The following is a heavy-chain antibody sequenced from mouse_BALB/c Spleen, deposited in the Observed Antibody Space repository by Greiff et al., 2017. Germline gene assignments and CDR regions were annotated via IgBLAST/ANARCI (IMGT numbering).Heavy chain of an antibody. CDR1: GFTFSSYA. CDR3: ARLGYGLAY. D-gene: IGHD2-10*02. J-gene: IGHJ3*01. CDR2: ISSGGSYT. V-gene: IGHV5-9-4*01. Sequence: EVMLVESGGGLVKPGGSLKLSCAASGFTFSSYAMSWVRQSPEKRLEWVAEISSGGSYTYYPDTVTGRFTISRDNAKNTLYLEMSSLRSEDTAMYYCARLGYGLAYWGQGTLVTVSA.